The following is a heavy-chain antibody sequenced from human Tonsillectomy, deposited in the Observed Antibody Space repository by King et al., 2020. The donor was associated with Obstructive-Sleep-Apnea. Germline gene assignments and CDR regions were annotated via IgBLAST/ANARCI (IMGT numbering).Heavy chain of an antibody. D-gene: IGHD3-10*01. Sequence: VQLVESGGGLVQPGRSLRLSCAASGFTFDDYAMHWVRQAPGKGLEWVAGISWNSGSIGYADSVNGRFTISRDNAKNSLYLQMNSLRAEDTALYYCAKVLWFGELSYYYGMDVWGQGTTVTVSS. CDR2: ISWNSGSI. V-gene: IGHV3-9*01. J-gene: IGHJ6*02. CDR1: GFTFDDYA. CDR3: AKVLWFGELSYYYGMDV.